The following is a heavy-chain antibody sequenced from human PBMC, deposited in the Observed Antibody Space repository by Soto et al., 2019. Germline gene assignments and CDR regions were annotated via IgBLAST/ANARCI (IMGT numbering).Heavy chain of an antibody. CDR1: GGAISIAAYY. CDR3: ATADYCRRATCSNGSDP. J-gene: IGHJ5*02. CDR2: VYYSGST. D-gene: IGHD2-2*01. V-gene: IGHV4-30-4*02. Sequence: PSDTLSLSCTVSGGAISIAAYYLGWIGLPPGQGLGGIGCVYYSGSTYYNPSLRRRVTISLDTSNNEFSLKLSFVTAVVTAVNFCATADYCRRATCSNGSDPWGQGTPVTASS.